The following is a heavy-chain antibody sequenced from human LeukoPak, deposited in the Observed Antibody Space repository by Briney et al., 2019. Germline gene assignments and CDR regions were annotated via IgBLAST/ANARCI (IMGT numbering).Heavy chain of an antibody. CDR3: ARLLGYCSGGNCAPGAFDI. J-gene: IGHJ3*02. CDR2: IWYDGTNK. Sequence: GGSLRLSCVAPGFTFSRSGMDGVRQAPGKGLEWVAVIWYDGTNKFYADSVKGRFTISRDNSKNTLYVQMNRLRAEDTAVYYCARLLGYCSGGNCAPGAFDIWGQGTMVTVSS. D-gene: IGHD2-15*01. V-gene: IGHV3-33*01. CDR1: GFTFSRSG.